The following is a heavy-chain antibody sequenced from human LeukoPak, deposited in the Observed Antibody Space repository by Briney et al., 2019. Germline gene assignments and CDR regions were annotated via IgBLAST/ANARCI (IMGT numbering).Heavy chain of an antibody. D-gene: IGHD3-16*01. CDR3: ASLTFGGVIFDY. V-gene: IGHV1-46*01. J-gene: IGHJ4*02. CDR1: GYTFTTYY. CDR2: INPSGGTT. Sequence: ASVKVSCKASGYTFTTYYMDWVRQAPGQGLEWMGIINPSGGTTRYAQKFQGRVTITTDESTSTAYMELSSLRSEDTAVYYCASLTFGGVIFDYWGQGTLVTVSS.